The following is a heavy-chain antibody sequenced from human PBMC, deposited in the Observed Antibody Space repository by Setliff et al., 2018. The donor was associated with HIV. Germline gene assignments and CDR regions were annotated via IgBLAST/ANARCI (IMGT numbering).Heavy chain of an antibody. V-gene: IGHV4-4*08. CDR3: ARDGPHCITSSCPGAWFDP. D-gene: IGHD2-2*01. CDR1: GGSIRSQY. CDR2: ISYSGST. J-gene: IGHJ5*02. Sequence: SETLSLTCTASGGSIRSQYWSWIRKPPGKGLEWIGYISYSGSTNYNPSLKSRVTISVDTSKNQFSLKLSSVTAADTAVYYCARDGPHCITSSCPGAWFDPWGQGTLVTVSS.